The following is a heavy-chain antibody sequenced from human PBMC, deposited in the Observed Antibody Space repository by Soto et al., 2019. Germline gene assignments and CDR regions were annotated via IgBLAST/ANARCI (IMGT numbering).Heavy chain of an antibody. J-gene: IGHJ6*02. CDR1: GGSISSYY. V-gene: IGHV4-59*01. CDR3: ARDGIAAFRYYYYGMDV. CDR2: IYYSGST. Sequence: SETLSLTCTVSGGSISSYYWSWIRQPPGKGLEWIGYIYYSGSTNYNPSLKSRVTISVDTSKNQFSLKLSSVTAADTAVYYCARDGIAAFRYYYYGMDVWGQGTTVTVSS. D-gene: IGHD6-13*01.